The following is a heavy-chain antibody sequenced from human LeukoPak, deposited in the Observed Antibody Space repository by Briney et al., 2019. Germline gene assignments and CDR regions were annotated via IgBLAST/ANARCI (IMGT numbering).Heavy chain of an antibody. J-gene: IGHJ4*02. CDR2: ISSTSSYI. D-gene: IGHD6-19*01. Sequence: GGSLRLSCAASGFTFSSYAMNWVRQAPGKGLEWVSSISSTSSYIYYADSVKGRFTISRDNAKNSLYLQMNSLRAEDTAVYYCARKPSAVAGPFDYWGQGTLVTVSS. V-gene: IGHV3-21*01. CDR3: ARKPSAVAGPFDY. CDR1: GFTFSSYA.